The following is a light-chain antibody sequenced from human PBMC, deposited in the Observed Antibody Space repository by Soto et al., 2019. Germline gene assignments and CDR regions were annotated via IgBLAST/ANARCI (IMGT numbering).Light chain of an antibody. V-gene: IGKV1-5*01. J-gene: IGKJ1*01. Sequence: DIQMTQSPSTLSASVGDRVTITCRASQSISSWLAWYQQKPGKAPKLLIYDASSLVSGVPSRFSGSGSGTEFTLTISSLQPDDFATYYCQQYNSYETFGQGTKVEIK. CDR1: QSISSW. CDR2: DAS. CDR3: QQYNSYET.